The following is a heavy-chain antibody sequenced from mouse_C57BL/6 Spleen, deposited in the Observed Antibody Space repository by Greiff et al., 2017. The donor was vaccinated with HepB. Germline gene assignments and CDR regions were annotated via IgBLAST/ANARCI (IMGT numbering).Heavy chain of an antibody. D-gene: IGHD1-1*01. J-gene: IGHJ3*01. V-gene: IGHV1-75*01. CDR3: ASGDYYGSSSAWFAY. CDR1: GYTFTDYY. Sequence: SGPELVKPGASVKISCKASGYTFTDYYINWVKQRPGQGLEWIGWIFPGSGSTYYNEKFKGKATLTVDKSSSTAYMLLSSLTSEDSAVYFCASGDYYGSSSAWFAYWGQGTLVTVSA. CDR2: IFPGSGST.